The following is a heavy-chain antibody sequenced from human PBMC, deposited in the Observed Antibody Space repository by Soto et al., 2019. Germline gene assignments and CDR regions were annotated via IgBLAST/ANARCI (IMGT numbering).Heavy chain of an antibody. CDR1: GFTFDDYA. CDR3: VKDESINWYSGHFRH. D-gene: IGHD6-13*01. CDR2: INWNSGSI. Sequence: EVRLVESGGGLVQPGRSLRLSCAASGFTFDDYAMHWVRQVPGKGLEWVSGINWNSGSIGYGDSVKGRFAISRDNAKNSLHLQMTSLSAEDTAFYYCVKDESINWYSGHFRHWGQGTLVTVSS. V-gene: IGHV3-9*01. J-gene: IGHJ1*01.